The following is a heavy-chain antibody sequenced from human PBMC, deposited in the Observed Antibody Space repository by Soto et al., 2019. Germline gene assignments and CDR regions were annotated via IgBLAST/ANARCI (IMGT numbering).Heavy chain of an antibody. CDR1: GGSISSYY. D-gene: IGHD2-15*01. V-gene: IGHV4-59*01. Sequence: SETLSLTCTVSGGSISSYYWSWIRQPPGKGLEWIGYIYYSGSTNYNPSLKSRVTISVDTSKNQFSLKLSSVTAADTAVYYCARVSCSGGSCYPSPHWFDSWGQGTLVTVSS. CDR3: ARVSCSGGSCYPSPHWFDS. CDR2: IYYSGST. J-gene: IGHJ5*01.